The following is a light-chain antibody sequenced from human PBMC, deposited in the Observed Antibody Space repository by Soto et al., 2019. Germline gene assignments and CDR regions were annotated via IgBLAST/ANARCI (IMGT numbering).Light chain of an antibody. Sequence: DIQMTQSPSTLSASVGDRVTITCRASQSINNWLAWYQQKPGKAPKLLIYDASSLESGVPSRFSGSRSGTKFTLTVSSLQPDDFATYYCQQYNSYLYTFGQGTKLEIK. J-gene: IGKJ2*01. CDR3: QQYNSYLYT. CDR1: QSINNW. CDR2: DAS. V-gene: IGKV1-5*01.